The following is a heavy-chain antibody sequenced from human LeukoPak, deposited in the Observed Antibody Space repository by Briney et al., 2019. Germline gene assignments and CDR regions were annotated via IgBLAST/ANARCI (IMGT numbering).Heavy chain of an antibody. D-gene: IGHD5-24*01. Sequence: SETLSLTCSVSGGSFTPNYWSWIRQAPGKGLEWIGYIFSSGRTDYKPSLKSRLTISIDTSKSQFSLKVTSVTAADTAVYYCATGIPTRDGYLSWGQGTLVTVSS. CDR3: ATGIPTRDGYLS. CDR1: GGSFTPNY. J-gene: IGHJ5*02. V-gene: IGHV4-59*01. CDR2: IFSSGRT.